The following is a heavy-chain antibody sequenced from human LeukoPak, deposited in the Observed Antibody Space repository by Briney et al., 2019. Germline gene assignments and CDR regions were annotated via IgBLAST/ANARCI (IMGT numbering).Heavy chain of an antibody. D-gene: IGHD6-13*01. Sequence: PSETLSLTCTVSGGSISSGTYYWSWIRQPAGKGLEYIGRIFGSVSTNYNPSLKSRVTISVDTSKNQFSLKLSSVTAADTAVYYCARGLRDLKGSSWYYFDYWGQGTLVTVSS. CDR3: ARGLRDLKGSSWYYFDY. V-gene: IGHV4-61*02. J-gene: IGHJ4*02. CDR1: GGSISSGTYY. CDR2: IFGSVST.